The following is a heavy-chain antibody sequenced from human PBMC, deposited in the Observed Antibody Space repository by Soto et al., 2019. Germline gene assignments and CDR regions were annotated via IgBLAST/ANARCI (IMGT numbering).Heavy chain of an antibody. Sequence: QVQLVESGAEVNKPGASVKVSCKASGYTFASYAISWMRQAPGQGLEWMGWISAYNGNTNYAQKLQGRVTMTTDTARSTPTMRLRALNSDDPAVYSCASDPPPPDYWGQGTLVTVSS. V-gene: IGHV1-18*01. CDR1: GYTFASYA. CDR2: ISAYNGNT. CDR3: ASDPPPPDY. J-gene: IGHJ4*02.